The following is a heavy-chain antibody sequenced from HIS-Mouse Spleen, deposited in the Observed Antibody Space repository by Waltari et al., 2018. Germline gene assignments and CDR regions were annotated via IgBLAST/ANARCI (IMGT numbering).Heavy chain of an antibody. J-gene: IGHJ4*02. CDR3: ARSSGSGATHY. CDR2: IYYSGST. D-gene: IGHD1-26*01. Sequence: QLQLQESGPGLVKPSETLSLTCTVSGGSISSSSYSWGWIRQPPGKGLEWIGSIYYSGSTYYNPSLKSRVTISVDTSKNQFSLKLSSVTAADTAVYYCARSSGSGATHYWGQGTLVTVSS. V-gene: IGHV4-39*07. CDR1: GGSISSSSYS.